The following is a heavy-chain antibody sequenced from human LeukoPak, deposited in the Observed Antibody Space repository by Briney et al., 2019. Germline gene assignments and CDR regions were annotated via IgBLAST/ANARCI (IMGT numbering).Heavy chain of an antibody. D-gene: IGHD6-13*01. CDR1: GFTVSSNY. CDR2: IYSGGST. J-gene: IGHJ1*01. V-gene: IGHV3-53*01. Sequence: GGSRRLSCAASGFTVSSNYMSWVRQAPGKGLEWVSVIYSGGSTYYADSVKGRFTISRDNSKNTLFLQMNSLRAEDTAVYYCARDSPRERTAAAHAEYFQHWGQGTLVTVSS. CDR3: ARDSPRERTAAAHAEYFQH.